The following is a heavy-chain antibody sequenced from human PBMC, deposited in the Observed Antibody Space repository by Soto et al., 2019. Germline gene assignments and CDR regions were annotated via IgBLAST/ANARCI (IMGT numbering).Heavy chain of an antibody. CDR2: IYYNGST. D-gene: IGHD3-10*01. CDR3: ARMDFVYYYGSGSYYPLDFDY. J-gene: IGHJ4*02. CDR1: GGSISSYY. Sequence: SETLSLTCTVSGGSISSYYWSWIRQTPGKGLEWIGYIYYNGSTNYNPSLKSRVTIPVDTSKNQFSLKLSSVTAADTAVYYCARMDFVYYYGSGSYYPLDFDYWGQGTLVTVSS. V-gene: IGHV4-59*01.